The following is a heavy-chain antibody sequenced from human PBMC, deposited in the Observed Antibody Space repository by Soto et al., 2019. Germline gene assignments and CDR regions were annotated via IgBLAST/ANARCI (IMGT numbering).Heavy chain of an antibody. Sequence: QVQLVESGGGVVQPGRSLRLSCAASGFTFSSYAMHWVRQAPGKGLEWVAVISYDGSNKYYADSVKGRFTISRDNSKNTLYLQMNSLRAEDTAVYYCARSVVVVTGSFDYWDQGTLVTVSS. CDR3: ARSVVVVTGSFDY. CDR2: ISYDGSNK. D-gene: IGHD2-21*02. J-gene: IGHJ4*02. CDR1: GFTFSSYA. V-gene: IGHV3-30-3*01.